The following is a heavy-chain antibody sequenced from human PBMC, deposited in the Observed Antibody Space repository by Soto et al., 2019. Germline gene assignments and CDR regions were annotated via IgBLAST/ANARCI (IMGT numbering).Heavy chain of an antibody. J-gene: IGHJ4*02. D-gene: IGHD2-2*01. Sequence: PGGSLRLSCAASGFTFSSYAMHWVRQAPGKGLEWVAVISYDGSNKYYADSVKGRFTISRDNSKNTLYLQMNSLRAEDTAMYYCARGGFVVVPAAMVYWGQGTLVTVSS. CDR3: ARGGFVVVPAAMVY. V-gene: IGHV3-30-3*01. CDR2: ISYDGSNK. CDR1: GFTFSSYA.